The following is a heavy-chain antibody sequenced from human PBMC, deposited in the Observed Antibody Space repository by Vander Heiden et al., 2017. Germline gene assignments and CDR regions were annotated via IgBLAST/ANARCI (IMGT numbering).Heavy chain of an antibody. V-gene: IGHV1-69*06. D-gene: IGHD6-6*01. J-gene: IGHJ4*02. CDR1: GGTFSSYG. CDR2: IIPILGRA. Sequence: QVQLVQSGAEVQKPGYSVRVSCKASGGTFSSYGIRWVRQAPGQGLEWMGGIIPILGRANYADKFQGRLTITADKSTSIAYMELNRLTSDDTAMYYCARGSGSSSSPFDHWGQGTLVTVSS. CDR3: ARGSGSSSSPFDH.